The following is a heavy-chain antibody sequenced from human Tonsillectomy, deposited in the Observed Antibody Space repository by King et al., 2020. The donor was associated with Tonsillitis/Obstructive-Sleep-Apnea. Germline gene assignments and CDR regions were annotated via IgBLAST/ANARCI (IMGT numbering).Heavy chain of an antibody. CDR3: ARAGGYSPPDY. D-gene: IGHD1-1*01. CDR1: GGSISSGGYY. J-gene: IGHJ4*02. CDR2: IYYSGST. Sequence: VQLQESGPGLVKPSQTLSLTCTVSGGSISSGGYYWSWLRQHPGKGLEWIGYIYYSGSTYYNPSLKSRVTISVDTSKNPFSLTLSSVTAADTAVYYCARAGGYSPPDYWGQGTLVTVSS. V-gene: IGHV4-31*03.